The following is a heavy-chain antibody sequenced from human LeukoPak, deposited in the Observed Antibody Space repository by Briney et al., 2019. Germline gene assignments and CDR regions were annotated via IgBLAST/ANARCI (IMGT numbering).Heavy chain of an antibody. CDR2: IYSGGST. Sequence: GGSLRLYCAASGFTVSSNYMSWVRQAPGKGLEWVSVIYSGGSTYYADSVKGRFTISRDNSKNTVYLQMNSLRAEDTAVYYCARDSAGTHYCGMDVWGQGTTVTVSS. CDR1: GFTVSSNY. D-gene: IGHD6-13*01. CDR3: ARDSAGTHYCGMDV. J-gene: IGHJ6*02. V-gene: IGHV3-66*01.